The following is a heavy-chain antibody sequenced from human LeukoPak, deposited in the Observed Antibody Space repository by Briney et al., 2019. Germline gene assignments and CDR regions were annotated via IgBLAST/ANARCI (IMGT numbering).Heavy chain of an antibody. CDR3: ARQGSWNGPFDY. J-gene: IGHJ4*02. CDR2: IYYSGST. V-gene: IGHV4-34*01. D-gene: IGHD1-1*01. CDR1: GGSFSGYY. Sequence: SETLSLTCAVYGGSFSGYYWGWIRQPPGKGLEYIGYIYYSGSTYYNPSLKSQVTISVDRSKNQFSLKLSSVTAADTAVYYCARQGSWNGPFDYWGQGTLVTVSS.